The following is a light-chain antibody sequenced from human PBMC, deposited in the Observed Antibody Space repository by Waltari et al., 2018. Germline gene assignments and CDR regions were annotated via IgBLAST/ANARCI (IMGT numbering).Light chain of an antibody. CDR1: SSDVGSYNF. CDR3: CSYAGSSTQV. CDR2: EGS. J-gene: IGLJ1*01. Sequence: QSALAQPASVSGSPGQSITIPCPGTSSDVGSYNFVSWYQQHPGKAPKLMIYEGSKRPSGVSNRFSGSKSGNTASLTISGLQAEDEADYYCCSYAGSSTQVFGTGTKVTVL. V-gene: IGLV2-23*01.